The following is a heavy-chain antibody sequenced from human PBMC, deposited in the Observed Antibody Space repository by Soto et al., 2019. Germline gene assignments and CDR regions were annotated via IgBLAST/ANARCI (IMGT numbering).Heavy chain of an antibody. CDR2: INSDESSS. CDR3: ARGYSSSSIYFDY. CDR1: GFTFSSYW. V-gene: IGHV3-74*01. J-gene: IGHJ4*02. Sequence: VQLVESGGGLVQPGGSLRLSCAASGFTFSSYWMHWVRQVPGKGLVWVSRINSDESSSTYADSVKGQFTISRDNAKNTLYLQMNSLRDDDTAVYYCARGYSSSSIYFDYWGQGTLVTVSS. D-gene: IGHD6-6*01.